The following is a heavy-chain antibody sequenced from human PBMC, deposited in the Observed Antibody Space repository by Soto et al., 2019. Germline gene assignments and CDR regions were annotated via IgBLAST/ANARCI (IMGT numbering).Heavy chain of an antibody. D-gene: IGHD2-2*02. CDR1: GFTFSSYG. CDR2: ISYDGSEK. CDR3: AREYTAWPLAYGLDV. V-gene: IGHV3-30*03. J-gene: IGHJ6*02. Sequence: GGSLRLSCAVSGFTFSSYGMHWVRQAPVKGLEWVAFISYDGSEKYYADSVKGRFTISRDNSKNTLYLQMNSLRAEDTAVFYCAREYTAWPLAYGLDVWGQGTTVTVS.